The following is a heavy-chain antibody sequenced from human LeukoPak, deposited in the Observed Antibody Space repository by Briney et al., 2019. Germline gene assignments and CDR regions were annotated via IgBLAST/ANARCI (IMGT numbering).Heavy chain of an antibody. J-gene: IGHJ4*02. CDR1: GFTFSSYW. CDR2: ISSSGSYI. V-gene: IGHV3-21*06. Sequence: PGGSLRLSCAASGFTFSSYWMHWVRQAPGKGLEWVSSISSSGSYIYYADSLKGRFAISRDNAKNSLYLQMNNLRAEDTAVYYCAREDASSLDYWGQGILVTVSS. CDR3: AREDASSLDY. D-gene: IGHD6-13*01.